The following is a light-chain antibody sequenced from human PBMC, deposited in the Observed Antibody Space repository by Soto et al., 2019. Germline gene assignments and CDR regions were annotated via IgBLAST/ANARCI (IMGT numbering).Light chain of an antibody. CDR1: SSDVGGYNF. CDR2: EVS. CDR3: NSYTADNTFV. Sequence: QSVLTQPASVSGYPGQSITISCTGTSSDVGGYNFVSWYQQHPGKAPKLMIYEVSNRPSGVSSRFSGSKSGNTASLTISGLQAEDEGDYYCNSYTADNTFVFGGGTKLTVL. J-gene: IGLJ2*01. V-gene: IGLV2-14*01.